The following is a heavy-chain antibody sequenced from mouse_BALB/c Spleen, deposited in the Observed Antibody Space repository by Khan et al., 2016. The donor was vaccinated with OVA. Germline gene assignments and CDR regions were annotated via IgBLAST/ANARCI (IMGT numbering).Heavy chain of an antibody. Sequence: EVELVESGGGLVKPGGSLKLSCAASGFTFSDYYMYWVRQTPEKRLEWVATISEGGIFNYYLDSVKGRFTISRDNVKNNLYLQMSSLKSEDTAMYYSARAYYRYDERVASWGQGTLVTVSA. CDR2: ISEGGIFN. J-gene: IGHJ3*01. CDR3: ARAYYRYDERVAS. CDR1: GFTFSDYY. V-gene: IGHV5-4*02. D-gene: IGHD2-14*01.